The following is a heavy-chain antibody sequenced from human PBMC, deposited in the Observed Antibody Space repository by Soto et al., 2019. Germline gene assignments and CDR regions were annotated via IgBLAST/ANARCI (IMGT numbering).Heavy chain of an antibody. CDR3: GKVSHLLVRPGEPTYMDV. CDR1: GFAFSNYA. CDR2: ISGSGGGT. V-gene: IGHV3-23*01. Sequence: EEQLLESGGGSVQPGGSLRLSCEASGFAFSNYAMNWVRQAPGKGLEWVSGISGSGGGTFFADSVRGRFAISRDNPKNMLHLQLNSLRAEDTAMYYCGKVSHLLVRPGEPTYMDVWGKGTPVTVSS. J-gene: IGHJ6*03. D-gene: IGHD3-10*01.